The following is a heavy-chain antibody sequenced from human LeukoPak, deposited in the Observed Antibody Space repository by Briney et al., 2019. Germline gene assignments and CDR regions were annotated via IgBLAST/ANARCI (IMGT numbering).Heavy chain of an antibody. D-gene: IGHD5-18*01. Sequence: GGSLRLSCEASGFTFSSFAMHWVRQAPGKGLEWLAAISYTGQNKYYADSVKGRFTISRDNSKNMLYLQVNSVRSDDTAVYYCAKDRERGYPYGLDPDSWGQVTLVTVSS. V-gene: IGHV3-30*04. CDR1: GFTFSSFA. CDR3: AKDRERGYPYGLDPDS. CDR2: ISYTGQNK. J-gene: IGHJ5*01.